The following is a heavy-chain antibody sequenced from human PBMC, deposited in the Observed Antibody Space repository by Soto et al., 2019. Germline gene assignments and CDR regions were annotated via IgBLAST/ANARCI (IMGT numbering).Heavy chain of an antibody. CDR1: GGTFSRYT. Sequence: QVQLVQSGAEVKKPGSSVKVSCKASGGTFSRYTFTWVRQAPGQGLEWMGRIIPILDIPNYAQNFQGRVTITADKSTSTANMGRSSLRSDDTAVYYCASHFTGVLVLGTSPPGGDNYGWDVWGQGPTVTVSS. CDR2: IIPILDIP. J-gene: IGHJ6*02. D-gene: IGHD2-8*02. V-gene: IGHV1-69*02. CDR3: ASHFTGVLVLGTSPPGGDNYGWDV.